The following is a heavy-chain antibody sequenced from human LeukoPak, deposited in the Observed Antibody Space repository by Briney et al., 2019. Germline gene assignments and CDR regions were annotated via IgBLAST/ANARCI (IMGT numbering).Heavy chain of an antibody. V-gene: IGHV3-23*01. CDR2: ISGGGGTI. J-gene: IGHJ5*02. CDR3: AGRVAFDP. Sequence: GGSLRLSCAASGLTFSTYVMSWVRQAPGKGLELVSSISGGGGTIFYTDSVKGRFSISRDNFKNTLYLQMNSLRAEDTAVYYCAGRVAFDPWGQGTLVTVSS. CDR1: GLTFSTYV.